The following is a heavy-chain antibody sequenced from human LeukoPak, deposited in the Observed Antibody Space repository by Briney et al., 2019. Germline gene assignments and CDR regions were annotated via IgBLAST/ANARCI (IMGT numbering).Heavy chain of an antibody. Sequence: GGSLRLSCAASGFTFSSYGMHGVRQARGKGLEWVEFIRYDGSNKYYADSVKGRFTISRDNSKNTLYLQMNSLRAEDTAVYYCAKGGPSGIRYFDWLLLDYYYYYMDVWGRGTTVTVSS. D-gene: IGHD3-9*01. V-gene: IGHV3-30*02. CDR2: IRYDGSNK. CDR3: AKGGPSGIRYFDWLLLDYYYYYMDV. CDR1: GFTFSSYG. J-gene: IGHJ6*03.